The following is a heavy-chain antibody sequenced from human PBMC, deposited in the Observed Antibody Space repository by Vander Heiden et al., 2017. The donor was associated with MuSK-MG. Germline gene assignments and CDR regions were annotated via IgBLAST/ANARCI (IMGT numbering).Heavy chain of an antibody. CDR1: AFTFSSCS. J-gene: IGHJ4*02. CDR3: ARDGGTNAIDY. D-gene: IGHD3-16*01. V-gene: IGHV3-48*01. Sequence: EVQLVESGGGLVPLGGPLRLSWAASAFTFSSCSMKWVRQAPGKGLEWVSYISSSSSTVHYADSVEGRFTISRENAKNSLYLQMKGLRAEDTAVYYCARDGGTNAIDYWGQGTLVTVSS. CDR2: ISSSSSTV.